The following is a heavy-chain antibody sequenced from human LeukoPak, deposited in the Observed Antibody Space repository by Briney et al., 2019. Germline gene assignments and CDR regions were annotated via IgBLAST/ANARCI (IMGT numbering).Heavy chain of an antibody. D-gene: IGHD3-10*01. CDR2: ISGSGGST. J-gene: IGHJ4*02. Sequence: QPGGSPRLSCAASGFTFSSYAMSWVRQAPGKGLEWVSAISGSGGSTYYADSVKGRFTISRDNSKNTLYLQMNSLRAEDTAVYYCAKRVDYYGSGSYEGYFDYWGQGTLVTVSS. CDR1: GFTFSSYA. CDR3: AKRVDYYGSGSYEGYFDY. V-gene: IGHV3-23*01.